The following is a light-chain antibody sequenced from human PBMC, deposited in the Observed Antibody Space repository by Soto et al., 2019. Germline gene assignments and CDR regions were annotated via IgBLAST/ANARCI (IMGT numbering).Light chain of an antibody. J-gene: IGKJ5*01. Sequence: IGLTMSAGTVSLSPRERVTLSCRASQSVTTRLAWYQHKPGRAPRLLMSGASSRASGVPVRCSGSGSGTDFTLTISSLQPEDFALYYCQQYGGSPITFGLGTRLEIK. CDR3: QQYGGSPIT. CDR1: QSVTTR. CDR2: GAS. V-gene: IGKV3-20*01.